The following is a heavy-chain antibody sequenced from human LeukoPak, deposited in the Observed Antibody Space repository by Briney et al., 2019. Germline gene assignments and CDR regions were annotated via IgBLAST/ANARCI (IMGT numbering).Heavy chain of an antibody. J-gene: IGHJ4*02. CDR2: IYYSGST. Sequence: PSETLSLTCTVSGGSISSYYWSWIRQPPGKGLEWIGYIYYSGSTNYNPSLKGRVTISVDTSKNQFSLKLSSVTAADTAVYYCARHGRRYVAATDYWGQGTLVTVSS. CDR3: ARHGRRYVAATDY. CDR1: GGSISSYY. D-gene: IGHD2-15*01. V-gene: IGHV4-59*08.